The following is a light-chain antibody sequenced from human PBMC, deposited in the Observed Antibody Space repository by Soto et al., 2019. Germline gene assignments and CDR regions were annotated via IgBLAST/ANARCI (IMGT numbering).Light chain of an antibody. V-gene: IGLV7-46*01. CDR1: TGAVTSGHY. J-gene: IGLJ2*01. CDR2: DTS. Sequence: QTVVTQEPSLTVSPGGTVTLTCGSNTGAVTSGHYPYWFQQKPGQAPRTLIYDTSNKHSWTPARFSGSLLGGKAALTLSGARREDEAEYYCLLSFSDARGVVFGGGTKLTVL. CDR3: LLSFSDARGVV.